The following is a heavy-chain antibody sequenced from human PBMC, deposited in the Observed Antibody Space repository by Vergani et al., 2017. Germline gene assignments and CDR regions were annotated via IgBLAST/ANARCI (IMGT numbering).Heavy chain of an antibody. Sequence: QVQLQQWGAGLLKPSETLSLTCAVYGGSFSGYYWSWIRQPPGKGLEWIGEINHSGSTNYNPSLKRRVTISVDTSKNQFSLKLSSVTAADTAVYYCARAKYDYYYYYMDVWGKGTTVTVSS. V-gene: IGHV4-34*01. CDR2: INHSGST. J-gene: IGHJ6*03. CDR1: GGSFSGYY. CDR3: ARAKYDYYYYYMDV. D-gene: IGHD2-2*01.